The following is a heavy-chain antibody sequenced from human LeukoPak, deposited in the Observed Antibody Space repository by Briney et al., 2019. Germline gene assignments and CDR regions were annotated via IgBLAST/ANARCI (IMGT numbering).Heavy chain of an antibody. CDR1: GYTFTGYH. Sequence: ASVKVSCKASGYTFTGYHMHWVRQAPGQGLEWMGWINPNSGGTNYAQKFQGRVTMTRDTSISAAYMELSRLRSDDTAVYYCARDYCSSTSCYGFVDYWGQGTLVTVSS. J-gene: IGHJ4*02. CDR2: INPNSGGT. D-gene: IGHD2-2*01. V-gene: IGHV1-2*02. CDR3: ARDYCSSTSCYGFVDY.